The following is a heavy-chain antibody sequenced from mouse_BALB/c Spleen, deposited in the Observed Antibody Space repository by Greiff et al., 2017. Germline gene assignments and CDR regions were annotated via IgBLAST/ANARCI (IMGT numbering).Heavy chain of an antibody. V-gene: IGHV5-17*02. CDR1: GFTFSSFG. Sequence: EVKLMESGGGLVQPGGSRKLSCAASGFTFSSFGMHWVRQAPEKGLEWVAYISSGSSTIYYADTVKGRFTISRDNPKNTLFLQMTSLRSEDTAMYYCARDYDYDYAMDYWGQGTSVTVSS. CDR2: ISSGSSTI. D-gene: IGHD2-4*01. CDR3: ARDYDYDYAMDY. J-gene: IGHJ4*01.